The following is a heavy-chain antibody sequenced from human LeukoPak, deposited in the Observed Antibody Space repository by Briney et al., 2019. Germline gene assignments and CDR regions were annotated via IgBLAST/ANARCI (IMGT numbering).Heavy chain of an antibody. J-gene: IGHJ4*02. V-gene: IGHV4-38-2*01. CDR3: ARLGSGWYYFDY. CDR1: GYSISSGYY. Sequence: PSQTLSLTCAVSGYSISSGYYWGWIRQPPGKGLEWIGSIYHSGSTYYNPSLKSRVTISVDTSKNQFSLKLSSVTAADTAVYYCARLGSGWYYFDYWGQGTLVTVSS. D-gene: IGHD6-19*01. CDR2: IYHSGST.